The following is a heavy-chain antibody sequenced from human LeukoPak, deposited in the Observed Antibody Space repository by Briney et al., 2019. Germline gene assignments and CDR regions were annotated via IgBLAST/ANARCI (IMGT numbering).Heavy chain of an antibody. J-gene: IGHJ4*02. V-gene: IGHV3-30*18. CDR2: ISYDGINK. CDR1: GFTFSNYA. CDR3: AKASSGSSWGGYFDY. D-gene: IGHD1-26*01. Sequence: GRSLRLSCAASGFTFSNYAMHWVRQAPGKGLEWVAVISYDGINKDYADSMKGRFTISRDNPKNTLYLQMNSLRVEDTAVYYCAKASSGSSWGGYFDYWGQGALVTVSS.